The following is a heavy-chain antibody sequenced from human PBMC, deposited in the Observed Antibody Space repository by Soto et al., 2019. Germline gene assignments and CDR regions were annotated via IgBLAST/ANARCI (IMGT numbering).Heavy chain of an antibody. Sequence: EVQLVESGGGLVQPGGSLKLSCAASGFSFSGSAMHWVRQASGKGLEWIGRIRSTANNYATSYAASVTGRFTISRDDSKNTAYLQMNSLKTEDTAVYYCTRFRHTSGYYLDYWGQGTLVTVSS. CDR1: GFSFSGSA. CDR3: TRFRHTSGYYLDY. J-gene: IGHJ4*02. CDR2: IRSTANNYAT. D-gene: IGHD3-22*01. V-gene: IGHV3-73*02.